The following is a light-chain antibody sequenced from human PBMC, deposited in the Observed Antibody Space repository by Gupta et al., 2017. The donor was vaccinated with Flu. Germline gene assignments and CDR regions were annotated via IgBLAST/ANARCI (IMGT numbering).Light chain of an antibody. CDR3: QQDFTRYT. CDR2: WAS. V-gene: IGKV4-1*01. Sequence: VSLGERATFNCKASRTGDYSYKNKNYLAWDQQKPGQPPKLLIYWASVREYGGTDRFSGSGPGTDFTLTSDNRQAEDVAAYYGQQDFTRYTFGQGTKLEIK. CDR1: RTGDYSYKNKNY. J-gene: IGKJ2*01.